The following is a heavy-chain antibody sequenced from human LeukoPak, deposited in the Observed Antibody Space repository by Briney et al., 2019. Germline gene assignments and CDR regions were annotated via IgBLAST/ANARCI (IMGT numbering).Heavy chain of an antibody. J-gene: IGHJ6*03. V-gene: IGHV1-8*03. CDR2: MNPNSGNT. CDR3: ARGLGPDYYDSSGSTYYYYYMDV. Sequence: ASVKVSCKASGYTFTSYDINWVRQATGQGLEWMGWMNPNSGNTGYAQKFQGRVTITRNTSISTAYMELSNLRSEDTAVYYCARGLGPDYYDSSGSTYYYYYMDVWGKGTTVTVSS. CDR1: GYTFTSYD. D-gene: IGHD3-22*01.